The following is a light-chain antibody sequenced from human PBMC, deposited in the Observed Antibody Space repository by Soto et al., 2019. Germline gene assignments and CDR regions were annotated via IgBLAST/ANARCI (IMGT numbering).Light chain of an antibody. V-gene: IGKV3-11*01. CDR2: DAS. Sequence: EIVLTQSPVTLSLSPGERATLSCRASQSVSSSLAWYQQKPGQAPRLLIYDASNTATGIPARFSGSGSGTDFTLTISIVEPEDFAIYDCQQRSSSITVGQGTRLETK. CDR3: QQRSSSIT. CDR1: QSVSSS. J-gene: IGKJ5*01.